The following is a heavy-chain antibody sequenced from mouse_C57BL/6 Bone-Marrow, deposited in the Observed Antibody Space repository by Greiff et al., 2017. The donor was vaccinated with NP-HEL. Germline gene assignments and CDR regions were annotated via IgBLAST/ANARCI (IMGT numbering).Heavy chain of an antibody. CDR3: ARGGLGPPRYFDV. V-gene: IGHV3-6*01. CDR2: ISYDGSN. Sequence: EVQLQESGPGLVKPSQSLSLTCSVTGYSITSGYYWNWIRQFPGNKLEWMGYISYDGSNNYNPSLKNRISITRDTSKNQFFLKLNSVTTEDTATYYCARGGLGPPRYFDVWGTGTTVTVSS. CDR1: GYSITSGYY. J-gene: IGHJ1*03. D-gene: IGHD4-1*01.